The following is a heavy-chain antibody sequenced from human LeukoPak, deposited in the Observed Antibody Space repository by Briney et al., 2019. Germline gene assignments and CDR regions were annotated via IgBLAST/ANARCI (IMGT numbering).Heavy chain of an antibody. CDR3: ARGRRAVADPSYWYFDL. V-gene: IGHV4-39*07. CDR2: INHSGST. CDR1: GGSISSGGYY. D-gene: IGHD6-19*01. J-gene: IGHJ2*01. Sequence: SETLSLTCTVSGGSISSGGYYWSWIRQPPGKGLEWIGEINHSGSTNYNPSLKSRVTISVDTSKNQFSLKLSSVTAADTAVYYCARGRRAVADPSYWYFDLWGRGTLVTVSS.